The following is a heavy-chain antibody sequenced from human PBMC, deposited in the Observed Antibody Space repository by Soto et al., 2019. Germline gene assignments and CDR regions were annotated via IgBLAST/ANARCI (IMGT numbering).Heavy chain of an antibody. D-gene: IGHD3-10*01. CDR1: GFTFSSYA. CDR2: ISYEGSNK. Sequence: QVQLVESGGGVVQPGRSLRLSCAASGFTFSSYAMHWVRQAPGKGLEWVTVISYEGSNKYYADSVKGRFTISRDNSKNPRCLQMNSLRAEDTAVYYGARDPKDYGAVFDYWGQGTLVTVSS. V-gene: IGHV3-30-3*01. CDR3: ARDPKDYGAVFDY. J-gene: IGHJ4*02.